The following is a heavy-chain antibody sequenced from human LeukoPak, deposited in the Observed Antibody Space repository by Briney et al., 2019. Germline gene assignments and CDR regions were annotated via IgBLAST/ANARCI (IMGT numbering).Heavy chain of an antibody. CDR3: ARSRYCSGGSCWDAFDI. CDR2: IRSDGSDK. J-gene: IGHJ3*02. Sequence: GGSLRLSCAASGFTLRGYGMHWVRQAPGKGLEWVAFIRSDGSDKSYADSVKGRFTISRDNAKNSLYLQMNSLRAEDTAVYYCARSRYCSGGSCWDAFDIWGQGTMVTVSS. CDR1: GFTLRGYG. V-gene: IGHV3-30*02. D-gene: IGHD2-15*01.